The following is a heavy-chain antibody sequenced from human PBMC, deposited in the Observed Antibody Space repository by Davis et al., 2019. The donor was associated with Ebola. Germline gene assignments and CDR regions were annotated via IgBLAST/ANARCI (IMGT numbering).Heavy chain of an antibody. CDR1: GESFSGYY. D-gene: IGHD3-16*02. CDR2: INHSGNA. CDR3: ARHEAVYDYVWGSYRPGYYYYGMDV. V-gene: IGHV4-34*01. J-gene: IGHJ6*04. Sequence: SETLSLTCAVFGESFSGYYWSWIRQPPGKGLEWIGEINHSGNARYHLSLKSRVTISVDASKNQFSLKVKSVTAADTALYFCARHEAVYDYVWGSYRPGYYYYGMDVWGKGTTVTVSS.